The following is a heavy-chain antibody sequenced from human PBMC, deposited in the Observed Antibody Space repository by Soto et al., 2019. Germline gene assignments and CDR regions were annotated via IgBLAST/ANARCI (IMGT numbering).Heavy chain of an antibody. CDR1: GGSISSYY. V-gene: IGHV4-59*01. J-gene: IGHJ4*02. CDR2: IYYSGST. Sequence: QVQLQESGPGLVKPSETLSLTCTVSGGSISSYYLSWIRQPPGKGLVWLGYIYYSGSTKYNPSLKSRVTISVDTSKNQFSLKLSSVTAADTAVYYCASLYSGYDGAWGGKTDYWGQGTLVTVSS. D-gene: IGHD5-12*01. CDR3: ASLYSGYDGAWGGKTDY.